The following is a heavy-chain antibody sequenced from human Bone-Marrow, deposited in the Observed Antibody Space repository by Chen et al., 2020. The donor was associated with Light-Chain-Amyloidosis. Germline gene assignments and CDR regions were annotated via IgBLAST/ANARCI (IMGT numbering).Heavy chain of an antibody. CDR2: IYPDDSDA. CDR1: GYTFPNYW. J-gene: IGHJ4*02. CDR3: ARRRDGYNFDY. V-gene: IGHV5-51*01. Sequence: EVQLEQSGPEVKKPGESLKISCKGSGYTFPNYWIGWVRQMPGKGLEWMGVIYPDDSDARYSPSFEGQVTISADKSITTAYLKCRSLKASDTAMYYCARRRDGYNFDYWGQGTLVTVSS. D-gene: IGHD5-12*01.